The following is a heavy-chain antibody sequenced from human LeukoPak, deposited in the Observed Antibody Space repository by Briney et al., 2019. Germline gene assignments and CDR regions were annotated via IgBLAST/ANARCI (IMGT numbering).Heavy chain of an antibody. CDR3: AKRSGSYYHEAFDI. V-gene: IGHV1-2*06. D-gene: IGHD3-10*01. J-gene: IGHJ3*02. CDR2: INPNSGGT. Sequence: ASVKVSCKAPGYTFTGYHMHWVRQAPGQGLEWMGRINPNSGGTNYAQKFQGRVTMTRDTSISTAYMELSRLRSDDTAVYYCAKRSGSYYHEAFDIWGQGTMVTVSS. CDR1: GYTFTGYH.